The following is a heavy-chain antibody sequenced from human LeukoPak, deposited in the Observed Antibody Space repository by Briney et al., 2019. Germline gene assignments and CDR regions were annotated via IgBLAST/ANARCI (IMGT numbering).Heavy chain of an antibody. CDR3: ARPYITSSGIDY. Sequence: GGSLRLSCAASGFTFSSYAMHWVRQAPGKGLEWVSSISSSSSYIYYADSVKGRFTISRDNAKNSLYLQMNSLRAEDTAVYYCARPYITSSGIDYWGQGTLVTVSS. CDR2: ISSSSSYI. V-gene: IGHV3-21*01. D-gene: IGHD6-6*01. CDR1: GFTFSSYA. J-gene: IGHJ4*02.